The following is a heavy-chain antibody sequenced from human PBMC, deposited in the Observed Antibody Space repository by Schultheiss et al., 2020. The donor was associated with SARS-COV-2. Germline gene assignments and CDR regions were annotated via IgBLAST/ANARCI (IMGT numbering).Heavy chain of an antibody. V-gene: IGHV3-23*01. CDR1: GFTFSSYA. CDR3: ARGCGNDAFDI. D-gene: IGHD1-26*01. J-gene: IGHJ3*02. Sequence: GGSLRLSCAASGFTFSSYALSWVRQAPGKGLEWVSAISGSGGSTYYADSVKGRFTISRDNSKNTLYLEMNSLRAEDTAVYYCARGCGNDAFDIWGQGTMVTVSS. CDR2: ISGSGGST.